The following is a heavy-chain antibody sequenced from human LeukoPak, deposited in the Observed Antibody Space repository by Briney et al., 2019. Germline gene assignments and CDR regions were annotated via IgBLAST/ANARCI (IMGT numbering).Heavy chain of an antibody. Sequence: GESLKISCKGSGYSFTSYWIGWVRQMPGKGLEWMGIIYPGDSDTRYSPSFQGQVTISADKSISTAYLQWSSLKASDTAMYYCARRYCSGGSCYLGTNWFDPWGQGTLVTVSS. CDR2: IYPGDSDT. CDR3: ARRYCSGGSCYLGTNWFDP. V-gene: IGHV5-51*01. D-gene: IGHD2-15*01. CDR1: GYSFTSYW. J-gene: IGHJ5*02.